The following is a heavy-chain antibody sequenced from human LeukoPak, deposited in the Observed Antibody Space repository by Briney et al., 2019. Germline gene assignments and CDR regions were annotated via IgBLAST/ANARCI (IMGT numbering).Heavy chain of an antibody. V-gene: IGHV4-34*01. J-gene: IGHJ5*02. Sequence: SETLSLSCAVYGGSFSGYYWSWIRQPPGKGLEWIGEINHSGSTNYNPSLKSRVTISVDTSKNQFSLKLSSVTAADTAVYYCARGRDKLGYCSSTSCYRQYNWFDPWGQGTLVTVSS. D-gene: IGHD2-2*02. CDR2: INHSGST. CDR1: GGSFSGYY. CDR3: ARGRDKLGYCSSTSCYRQYNWFDP.